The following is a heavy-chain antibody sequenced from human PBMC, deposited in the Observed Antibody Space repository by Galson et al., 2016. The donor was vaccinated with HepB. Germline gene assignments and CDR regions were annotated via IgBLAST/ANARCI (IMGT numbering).Heavy chain of an antibody. CDR3: AGADYGGCLAY. V-gene: IGHV4-30-4*01. CDR1: GGSISSGDHY. D-gene: IGHD4-23*01. CDR2: IYYSGST. J-gene: IGHJ4*02. Sequence: TLSLTCTVSGGSISSGDHYWSWVRQPPGKGLEWIGYIYYSGSTSYNPSLKSRHAISVDRSKNQFSLMLSSVTAADTAVYYCAGADYGGCLAYWGQGSLVTVSS.